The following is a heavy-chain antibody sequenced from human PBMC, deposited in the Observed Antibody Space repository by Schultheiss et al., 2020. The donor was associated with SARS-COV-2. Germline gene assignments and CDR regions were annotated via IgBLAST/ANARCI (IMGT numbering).Heavy chain of an antibody. CDR1: GGSFSGYY. V-gene: IGHV4-34*01. J-gene: IGHJ4*02. D-gene: IGHD4-17*01. CDR2: IYHSGST. Sequence: SQTLSLTCAVYGGSFSGYYWCWIRQPPGKGQEWIGEIYHSGSTNYNPSLARQGTISVYTSKNQFSLKLSPVTAADTAVYYCATHDGDYGDYWGQGTLVTVSS. CDR3: ATHDGDYGDY.